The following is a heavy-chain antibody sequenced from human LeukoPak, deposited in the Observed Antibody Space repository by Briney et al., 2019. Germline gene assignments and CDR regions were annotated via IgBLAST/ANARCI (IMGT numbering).Heavy chain of an antibody. CDR1: GFTFSSYA. CDR3: ARGFGEF. V-gene: IGHV3-30-3*01. Sequence: PRRSLRLSCAAPGFTFSSYAMHAVRQAPGKGLEWVAVISYDGSNKYYADSVKGRLTISRDNSKNTLYLQMDSLRAEDTAVYYCARGFGEFWAQGTLVTVSS. J-gene: IGHJ4*02. CDR2: ISYDGSNK. D-gene: IGHD3-10*01.